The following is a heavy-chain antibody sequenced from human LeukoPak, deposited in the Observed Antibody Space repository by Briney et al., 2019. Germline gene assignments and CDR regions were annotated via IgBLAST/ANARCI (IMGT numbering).Heavy chain of an antibody. J-gene: IGHJ5*02. CDR2: IYTSGST. D-gene: IGHD1-14*01. CDR1: GGSISSGSYY. V-gene: IGHV4-61*02. CDR3: ARVAITYWFDP. Sequence: SETLSVTCTVSGGSISSGSYYWSWIRQPAGKGLEWIGRIYTSGSTNYNPSLKSRVTISVDTSKNQFSLKLSSVTAADTAVYYCARVAITYWFDPWGQGTLVTVSS.